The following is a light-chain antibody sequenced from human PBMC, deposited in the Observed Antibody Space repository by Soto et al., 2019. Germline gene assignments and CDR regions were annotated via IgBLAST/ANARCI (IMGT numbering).Light chain of an antibody. V-gene: IGLV1-51*01. Sequence: QSVLTQSPSVSAAPGQKVTISCSGGSSNIGNNRVAWYQQLPGTAPKLLIYDDNQRPSGIPDRFSGSKSGTSATLGIAGLQTGDEADYYCGTWDSTLSAVLFGGGTKLTVL. J-gene: IGLJ2*01. CDR2: DDN. CDR3: GTWDSTLSAVL. CDR1: SSNIGNNR.